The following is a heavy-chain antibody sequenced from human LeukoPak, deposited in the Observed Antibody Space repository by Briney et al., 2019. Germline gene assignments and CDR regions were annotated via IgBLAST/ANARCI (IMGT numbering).Heavy chain of an antibody. CDR2: INPSGGST. CDR3: AREVAAAGTPPDY. Sequence: ASVTVSCTASGYTFTSYYMHWVRQAPGQGLEWMGIINPSGGSTSYAQKFQGRVTMTRDTSTSTVYMELSSLRSEDTAVYYCAREVAAAGTPPDYWGQGTLVTVSS. J-gene: IGHJ4*02. D-gene: IGHD6-13*01. V-gene: IGHV1-46*01. CDR1: GYTFTSYY.